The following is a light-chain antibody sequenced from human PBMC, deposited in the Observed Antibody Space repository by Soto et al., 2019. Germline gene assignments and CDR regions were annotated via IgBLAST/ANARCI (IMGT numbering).Light chain of an antibody. CDR3: QQSYSTPPT. Sequence: IQLTQSPSSLPASLGARVTITSRASQSISRYLNWYQQKPGKAPNLLIYVASSLQSEVPSRFSGSGSGTDFTLTITSLQPEDFATYYCQQSYSTPPTFGQGTRLEVK. CDR2: VAS. CDR1: QSISRY. J-gene: IGKJ5*01. V-gene: IGKV1-39*01.